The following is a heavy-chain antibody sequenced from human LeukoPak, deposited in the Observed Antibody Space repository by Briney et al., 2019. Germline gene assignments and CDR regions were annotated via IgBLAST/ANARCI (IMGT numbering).Heavy chain of an antibody. D-gene: IGHD5-24*01. V-gene: IGHV3-21*05. CDR3: AKGTPRDGYNSGYFDY. CDR1: GFAFSDFS. Sequence: GGSLRLSCAASGFAFSDFSMNWVRQAPGKGLEWFADMRGSGGGLGSGTYYADSVKGRFTSSRDDAKNSLYLQMNSLRAEDTAIYYCAKGTPRDGYNSGYFDYWGQGTLITVSS. CDR2: MRGSGGGL. J-gene: IGHJ4*02.